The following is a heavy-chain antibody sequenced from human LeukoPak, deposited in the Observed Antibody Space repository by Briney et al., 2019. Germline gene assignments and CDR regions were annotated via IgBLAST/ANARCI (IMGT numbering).Heavy chain of an antibody. Sequence: PGRSLRLSCAASGFTFDDYAMHWVRQAPGKGLEWVSGISWNSGSIGYADSVKGRFTISRDNAKNSLYLQMNSLRAEDTALYYCARSPPYYYDSSGYYPPYYFDYWGQGTLVTVSS. CDR2: ISWNSGSI. V-gene: IGHV3-9*01. CDR3: ARSPPYYYDSSGYYPPYYFDY. J-gene: IGHJ4*02. CDR1: GFTFDDYA. D-gene: IGHD3-22*01.